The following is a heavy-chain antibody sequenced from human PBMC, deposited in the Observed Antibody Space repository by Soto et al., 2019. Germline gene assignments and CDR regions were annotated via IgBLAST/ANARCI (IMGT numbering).Heavy chain of an antibody. V-gene: IGHV4-34*12. J-gene: IGHJ4*02. Sequence: PSEPLSLTCSVSRGSFIVYYWSWVRQFPGKGLEWIGEIIHTGSTNYNPSLKSRVTMSIDTSKKEISLKLSSVTTADTAVYYCARVGQPPSDYWGQGTLVTVSS. CDR3: ARVGQPPSDY. CDR1: RGSFIVYY. D-gene: IGHD2-2*01. CDR2: IIHTGST.